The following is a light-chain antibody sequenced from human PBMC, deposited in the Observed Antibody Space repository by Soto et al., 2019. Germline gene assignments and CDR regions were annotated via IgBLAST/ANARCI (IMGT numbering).Light chain of an antibody. J-gene: IGLJ3*02. CDR1: SSDIGAYNY. V-gene: IGLV2-14*01. Sequence: QSALTQPASVSGSPGQSITISCTGTSSDIGAYNYVSWYQQHPGKAPKLLIYGLTNRPSGVSNRFSGFKSGNTASLTISGLQAEDDADYYCSSYTTSLTLVFGGGTQLTVL. CDR3: SSYTTSLTLV. CDR2: GLT.